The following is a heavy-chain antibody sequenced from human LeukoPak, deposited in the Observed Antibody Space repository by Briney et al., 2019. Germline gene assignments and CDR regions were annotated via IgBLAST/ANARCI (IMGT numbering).Heavy chain of an antibody. Sequence: SQTLSLTCAVSGGSISSGGYSWSWIRQPPGKGLEWIGYIYYSGSTNYNPSLKSRVTISVDTSKNQFSLKLSSVTAADTAVYYCARVRGWFGEYYFDYWGQGTLVTVSS. V-gene: IGHV4-61*08. CDR1: GGSISSGGYS. J-gene: IGHJ4*02. CDR2: IYYSGST. D-gene: IGHD3-10*01. CDR3: ARVRGWFGEYYFDY.